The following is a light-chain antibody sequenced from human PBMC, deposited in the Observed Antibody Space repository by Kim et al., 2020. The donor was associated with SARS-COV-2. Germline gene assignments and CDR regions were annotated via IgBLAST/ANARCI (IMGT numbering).Light chain of an antibody. CDR1: QGVGTY. V-gene: IGKV3-11*01. CDR3: QQRSLWYT. CDR2: DTA. J-gene: IGKJ2*01. Sequence: LSLCPGKSATLSCRASQGVGTYLAWYQQKPGQAPRLLMYDTANRATGIPARFSGSGSGTDFTLTISSLEPEDFAVYYCQQRSLWYTFGQGTKLEI.